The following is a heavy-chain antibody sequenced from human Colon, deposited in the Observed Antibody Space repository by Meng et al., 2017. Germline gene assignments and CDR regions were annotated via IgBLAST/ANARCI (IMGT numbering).Heavy chain of an antibody. V-gene: IGHV4-61*01. Sequence: QVPLEDSGPGLVRTWETLSLTCTVPCASVSETNFAWSWILQPPGTGLEWIGYGSTNHNPSLKSRVTISVDTSKNQFSLKLNSVTAADTDVYYCARDNWGSLDYWGQGTLVTVSS. D-gene: IGHD7-27*01. CDR3: ARDNWGSLDY. CDR2: GST. J-gene: IGHJ4*02. CDR1: CASVSETNFA.